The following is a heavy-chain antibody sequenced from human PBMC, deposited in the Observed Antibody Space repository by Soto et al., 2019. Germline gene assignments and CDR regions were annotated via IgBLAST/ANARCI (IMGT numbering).Heavy chain of an antibody. D-gene: IGHD6-25*01. V-gene: IGHV4-34*01. CDR1: GGSFSGYY. CDR2: INHSGST. Sequence: SETLSLTCAVYGGSFSGYYWSWIRQPPGKGLEWIGEINHSGSTNYNPSPKSRVTISVDTSKNQFSLKLSSVTAADTAVYYCARGGRLDRPHYHYYTDVWGKGTTVTGSS. CDR3: ARGGRLDRPHYHYYTDV. J-gene: IGHJ6*03.